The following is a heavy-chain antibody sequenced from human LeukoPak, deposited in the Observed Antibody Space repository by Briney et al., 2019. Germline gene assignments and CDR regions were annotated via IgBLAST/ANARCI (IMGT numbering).Heavy chain of an antibody. CDR2: IYRVDDE. CDR1: GFSVSTSHVG. V-gene: IGHV2-5*02. CDR3: ARLRVRGVPDEFDD. D-gene: IGHD3-10*01. Sequence: SGPTLVNPTQTLTLTFTFSGFSVSTSHVGVGWIRQPPGKALEWLAPIYRVDDERYSPSLRSRLTITKDTSEKHVVLTMTNIDPLDTGTYFCARLRVRGVPDEFDDWGEGILVTVYS. J-gene: IGHJ4*02.